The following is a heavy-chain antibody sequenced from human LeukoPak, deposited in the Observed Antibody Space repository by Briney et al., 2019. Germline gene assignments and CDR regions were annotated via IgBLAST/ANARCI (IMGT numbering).Heavy chain of an antibody. CDR1: GGSISSYY. V-gene: IGHV4-38-2*02. J-gene: IGHJ5*02. CDR2: IYHSGST. CDR3: ARRITTFGVVTTPAGWFDP. Sequence: SETLSLTCTVSGGSISSYYWGWIRQPPGKGLEWIGSIYHSGSTYYNPSLKSRVTISVDTSKNQFSLKLSSVTAADTAVYYCARRITTFGVVTTPAGWFDPWGQGTLVTVSS. D-gene: IGHD3-3*01.